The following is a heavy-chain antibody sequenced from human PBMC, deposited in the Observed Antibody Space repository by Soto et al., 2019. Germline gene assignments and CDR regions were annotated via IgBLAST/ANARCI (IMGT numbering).Heavy chain of an antibody. D-gene: IGHD3-16*01. V-gene: IGHV3-9*01. CDR3: AKEMGSLADLGGMDV. Sequence: SLRLSCASSGFTFDDYAMNCVRQSPGKCLEWVSSISWNSANIGYADSVKGRFTISRDNARNSLYLQMNSLRTEDTALYYCAKEMGSLADLGGMDVWGQGTTVTVSS. CDR2: ISWNSANI. CDR1: GFTFDDYA. J-gene: IGHJ6*02.